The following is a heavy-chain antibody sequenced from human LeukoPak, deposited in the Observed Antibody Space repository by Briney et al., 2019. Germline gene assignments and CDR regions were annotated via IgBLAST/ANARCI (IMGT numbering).Heavy chain of an antibody. J-gene: IGHJ3*02. CDR1: GFTFSDYY. V-gene: IGHV3-11*04. CDR3: ARVQYTLGYCSSTSCADAFDI. CDR2: ISSSGSTI. Sequence: GGSLRLSCAASGFTFSDYYMSWIRQAPGKGLEWVSYISSSGSTIYYADSVKGRFTISRDNAKNSLYLQMNSLRAEDTAVYYCARVQYTLGYCSSTSCADAFDIWGQGTMVTVSS. D-gene: IGHD2-2*01.